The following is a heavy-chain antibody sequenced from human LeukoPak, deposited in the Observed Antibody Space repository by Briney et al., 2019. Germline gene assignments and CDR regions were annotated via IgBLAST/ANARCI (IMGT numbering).Heavy chain of an antibody. V-gene: IGHV1-8*01. J-gene: IGHJ4*02. CDR2: MNPNSGNT. Sequence: ASVKVSCKASGYTFTSYEINWVRQATGQGLEWMGWMNPNSGNTGYAQKLQGRVTMTRNTSISTAYMELSSLRSEDTAVYYCARGRPFVCGGDCYHYWGQGTLVTVSS. CDR1: GYTFTSYE. CDR3: ARGRPFVCGGDCYHY. D-gene: IGHD2-21*02.